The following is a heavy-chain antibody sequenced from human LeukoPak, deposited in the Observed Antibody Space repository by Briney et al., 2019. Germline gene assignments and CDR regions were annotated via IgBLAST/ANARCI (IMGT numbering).Heavy chain of an antibody. CDR1: GFTFSTYA. V-gene: IGHV3-30*18. CDR3: AKSAGWSGAFEY. Sequence: GGSLRLSCAASGFTFSTYAMHWVRQAPGKGLEWVAVISYDGRNKYYADSVKGRFTISRDNSKNTLYLQMNSLRAEDTAVYYCAKSAGWSGAFEYWGQGTLVTVSS. CDR2: ISYDGRNK. D-gene: IGHD6-19*01. J-gene: IGHJ4*02.